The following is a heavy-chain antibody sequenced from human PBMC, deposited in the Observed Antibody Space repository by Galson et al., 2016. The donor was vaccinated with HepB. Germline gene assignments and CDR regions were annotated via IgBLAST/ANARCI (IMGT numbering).Heavy chain of an antibody. CDR3: ARDSTYYYRSAYYDTLDI. Sequence: SLRLSCAASGFTFDNYAMTWVRQVPGKGLEWVSVISGDGVRKQYADSVKGRFTISRDNSKNSLQLQMNSLTAGDTSVYFCARDSTYYYRSAYYDTLDIWGQGTMVTVSS. D-gene: IGHD3-22*01. J-gene: IGHJ3*02. CDR1: GFTFDNYA. V-gene: IGHV3-23*01. CDR2: ISGDGVRK.